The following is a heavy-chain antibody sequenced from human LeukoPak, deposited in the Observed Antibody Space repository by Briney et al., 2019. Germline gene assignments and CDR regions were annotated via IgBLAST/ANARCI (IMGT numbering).Heavy chain of an antibody. Sequence: GGSLRLSCAASGSGFSFSSYAMSWVRPAPGKGLECVSGISGSGDSTHYADSVKGRFTISRDNSKNTLFLQMNSLRVEDTAVYYCARGYSNLAYWGQGTLVTVSS. CDR1: GSGFSFSSYA. J-gene: IGHJ4*02. CDR3: ARGYSNLAY. CDR2: ISGSGDST. D-gene: IGHD5-18*01. V-gene: IGHV3-23*01.